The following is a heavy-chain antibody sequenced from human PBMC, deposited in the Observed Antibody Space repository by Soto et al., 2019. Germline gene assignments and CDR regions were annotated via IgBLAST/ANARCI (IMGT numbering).Heavy chain of an antibody. CDR1: GFSLGTPGVG. V-gene: IGHV2-5*01. D-gene: IGHD1-1*01. CDR3: ARSIGTTGTTLYFDY. CDR2: VYWNDDK. J-gene: IGHJ4*02. Sequence: SGPTLVKPTQTVTLTCTFSGFSLGTPGVGVAWIRQPPGKAPEWLALVYWNDDKRYSPSLKSGLTITKDTSRNQVLLTVTNMDPLDTATYYCARSIGTTGTTLYFDYWGQGTLVTVSS.